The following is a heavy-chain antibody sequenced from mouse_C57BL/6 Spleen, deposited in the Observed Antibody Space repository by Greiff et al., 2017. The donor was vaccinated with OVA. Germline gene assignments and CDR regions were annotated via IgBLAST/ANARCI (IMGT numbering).Heavy chain of an antibody. CDR2: IYPGDGDT. V-gene: IGHV1-82*01. CDR1: GYAFSSSW. Sequence: QVQLQQSGPELVKPGASVKISCKASGYAFSSSWMNWVKQRPGKGLEWIGRIYPGDGDTNYNGTFKGKATLTADKSSSTAYMQLSSLTSEDSAVYFCAREGQLRPYFDYWGQGTTLTVSS. D-gene: IGHD3-2*02. J-gene: IGHJ2*01. CDR3: AREGQLRPYFDY.